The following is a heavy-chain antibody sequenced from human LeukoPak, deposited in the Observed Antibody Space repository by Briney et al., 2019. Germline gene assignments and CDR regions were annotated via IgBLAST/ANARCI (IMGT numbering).Heavy chain of an antibody. CDR1: GFTFSSYA. V-gene: IGHV3-30-3*01. Sequence: PGGSLRLSCAASGFTFSSYAMHWVRQAPGKGLEWVAVISYDGGNKYYADSVKGRFTISRDNSKNTLYLQMNSPRAEDTAVYYCARDSGYYFDYWGQGTLVTVSS. CDR2: ISYDGGNK. CDR3: ARDSGYYFDY. J-gene: IGHJ4*02. D-gene: IGHD2-21*01.